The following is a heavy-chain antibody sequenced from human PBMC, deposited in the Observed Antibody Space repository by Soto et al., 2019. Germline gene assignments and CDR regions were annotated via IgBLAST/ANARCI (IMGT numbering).Heavy chain of an antibody. Sequence: RSLTCAVYGGSFSGYYWSWIRQPPGKGLEWIGEINHSGSTNYNPSLKSRVTISVDTSKNQFSLKLSSVTAADTAVYYCARGLVSSGPKSPSFGYWGQGTLVTVSS. D-gene: IGHD3-22*01. CDR3: ARGLVSSGPKSPSFGY. CDR1: GGSFSGYY. J-gene: IGHJ4*02. V-gene: IGHV4-34*01. CDR2: INHSGST.